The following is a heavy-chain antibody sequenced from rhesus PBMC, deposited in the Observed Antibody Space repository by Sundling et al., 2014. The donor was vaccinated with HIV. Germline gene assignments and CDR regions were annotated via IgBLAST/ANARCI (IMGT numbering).Heavy chain of an antibody. V-gene: IGHV2-174*02. J-gene: IGHJ4*01. CDR1: GFSLSTSGMG. Sequence: QVTLKESGPALVKPTQTLTLTCTFSGFSLSTSGMGVGWIRQPPGKTLEWLAHIYWDDDKRYSTSLKSRLTISKDTSKNQVVLTMTNMDPVDTATYYCARMGYCSGGVCPFDYWGQGVLVTVSS. CDR2: IYWDDDK. D-gene: IGHD2-39*02. CDR3: ARMGYCSGGVCPFDY.